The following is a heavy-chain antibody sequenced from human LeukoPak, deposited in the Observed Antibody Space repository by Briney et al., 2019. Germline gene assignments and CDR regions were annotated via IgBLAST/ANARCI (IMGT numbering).Heavy chain of an antibody. Sequence: PSETLSLTRTVSGGSISSGSYYWSWIRRPAGKGLEWIGRIYTSGSTNYNPSLKSRVTISVDTSKNQFSLKLSSVTAADTAVYYCARGPYYYDTSLAFDPWGQGTLVTVSS. V-gene: IGHV4-61*02. CDR2: IYTSGST. J-gene: IGHJ5*02. CDR3: ARGPYYYDTSLAFDP. CDR1: GGSISSGSYY. D-gene: IGHD3-22*01.